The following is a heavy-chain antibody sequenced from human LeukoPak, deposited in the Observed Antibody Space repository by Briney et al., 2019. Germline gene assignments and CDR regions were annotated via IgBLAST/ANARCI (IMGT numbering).Heavy chain of an antibody. D-gene: IGHD1-26*01. CDR1: GFTFSDYN. CDR2: ISRSGSTK. J-gene: IGHJ4*02. V-gene: IGHV3-11*04. CDR3: ARERTSVSYYIDY. Sequence: GGSLRLSCAASGFTFSDYNMRWIRQAPGKGLEWVSSISRSGSTKYYADSVKGRFTISRDNAKNSLFLQMNSLRAEDTAVYYCARERTSVSYYIDYWGQGTLVTVSS.